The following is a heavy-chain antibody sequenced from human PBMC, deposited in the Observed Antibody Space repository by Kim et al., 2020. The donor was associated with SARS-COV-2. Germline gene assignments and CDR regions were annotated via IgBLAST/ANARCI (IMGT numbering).Heavy chain of an antibody. V-gene: IGHV3-23*01. J-gene: IGHJ2*01. CDR3: AKEFSSYYDFWSGHRFLWYFDS. D-gene: IGHD3-3*01. CDR2: ISGSGGST. Sequence: GGSLRLSCAASGFTFSSYAMSWVRQAPGKGLEWVSAISGSGGSTYYADSVKGRFTISRDNSKNTLYLQMNSLRAEDTAVYYCAKEFSSYYDFWSGHRFLWYFDSLGRGTLVTGSP. CDR1: GFTFSSYA.